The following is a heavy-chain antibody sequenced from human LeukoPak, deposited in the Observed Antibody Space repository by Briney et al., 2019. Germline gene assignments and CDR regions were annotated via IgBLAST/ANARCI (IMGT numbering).Heavy chain of an antibody. J-gene: IGHJ5*02. CDR1: GGSISSSSYY. V-gene: IGHV4-39*07. CDR2: IYYSGST. Sequence: PSETLSLTCTVSGGSISSSSYYWGWIRQPPGKGLEWIVSIYYSGSTYYNPSLRSRATISVDTSKNQFSLKLSSVTAADTAVYYCARLEGSSWYFALRFDPWGQGTLVTVSS. CDR3: ARLEGSSWYFALRFDP. D-gene: IGHD6-13*01.